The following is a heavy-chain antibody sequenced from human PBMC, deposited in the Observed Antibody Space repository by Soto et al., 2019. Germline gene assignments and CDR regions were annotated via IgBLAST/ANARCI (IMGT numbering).Heavy chain of an antibody. CDR3: ARVYSSSWYPFDY. CDR2: ISYDGSNK. J-gene: IGHJ4*02. Sequence: QVQLVESGGGVVQPGRSLRLSCAASGFTFSSYAMHWVRQAPGKGLEWVAVISYDGSNKYYADSVKGRFTISRDNSKNTLYLQMNSLRAEDTAVYYCARVYSSSWYPFDYWGQGTLVTVSS. D-gene: IGHD6-13*01. CDR1: GFTFSSYA. V-gene: IGHV3-30-3*01.